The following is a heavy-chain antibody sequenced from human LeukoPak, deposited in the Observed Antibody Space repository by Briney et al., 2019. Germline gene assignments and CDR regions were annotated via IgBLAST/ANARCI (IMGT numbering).Heavy chain of an antibody. CDR1: GFTFSSYA. D-gene: IGHD2-15*01. J-gene: IGHJ6*02. Sequence: GGSLRLSCAASGFTFSSYAMSWVRQAPGEGLEWVSGISGSGGSTYYADSVKGRFTISRDNSKNTLYLQMNSLRAEDTAVYYCARGWHHGMDVWGQGTTVTVSS. CDR3: ARGWHHGMDV. V-gene: IGHV3-23*01. CDR2: ISGSGGST.